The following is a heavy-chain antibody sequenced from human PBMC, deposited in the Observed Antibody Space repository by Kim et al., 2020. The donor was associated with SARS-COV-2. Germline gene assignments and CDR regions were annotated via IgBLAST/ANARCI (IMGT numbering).Heavy chain of an antibody. CDR1: GFTFSSYG. V-gene: IGHV3-30*03. CDR2: ISDDGRNK. D-gene: IGHD5-18*01. J-gene: IGHJ4*02. Sequence: GGSLRLSCAASGFTFSSYGMHWVRQAPGKGLEWVAVISDDGRNKYYGDSVKGRFTISRDKSKSTLFLQMNSLRAEDTAEYYCARARRWVTGYFDYWGQGTLVTVSS. CDR3: ARARRWVTGYFDY.